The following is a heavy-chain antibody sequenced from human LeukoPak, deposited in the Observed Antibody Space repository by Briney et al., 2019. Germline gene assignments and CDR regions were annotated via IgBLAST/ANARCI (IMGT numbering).Heavy chain of an antibody. D-gene: IGHD3-10*01. CDR2: ISGSTGST. Sequence: GGSLRLSCAASGFTFSSYVMSWVRQAPGKGLEWVSGISGSTGSTYYADSVQGRFTISRDNSKNTLYLQMNSLRAEDTAVYYCARDRYVWFGELSRKGGMDVWGRGTTVTVSS. J-gene: IGHJ6*02. CDR1: GFTFSSYV. CDR3: ARDRYVWFGELSRKGGMDV. V-gene: IGHV3-23*01.